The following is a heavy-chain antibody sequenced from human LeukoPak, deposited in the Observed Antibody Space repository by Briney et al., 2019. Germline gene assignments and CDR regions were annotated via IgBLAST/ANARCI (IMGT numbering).Heavy chain of an antibody. V-gene: IGHV3-73*01. CDR2: IRSKANSYAT. Sequence: GGSLRLSCTASGFTFSGSAMHWVRQASGKGLEWVGRIRSKANSYATAYAASVKGRFTISRDDSKNTAYLQMNSLKTEDTAVXXXXXXXXCSSTSCYGENWGQGTLVTVSS. D-gene: IGHD2-2*01. J-gene: IGHJ4*02. CDR3: XXXXXCSSTSCYGEN. CDR1: GFTFSGSA.